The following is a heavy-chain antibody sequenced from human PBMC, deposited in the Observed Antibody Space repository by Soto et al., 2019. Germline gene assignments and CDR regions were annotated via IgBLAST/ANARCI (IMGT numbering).Heavy chain of an antibody. D-gene: IGHD6-6*01. CDR3: AREYSSSDAFYYYYYYYMDV. J-gene: IGHJ6*03. V-gene: IGHV3-33*01. Sequence: GGSLRLSCAASGFTFSSYGMHWVRQAPGKGLEWVAVIWYDGSNKYYADSVKGRFTISRDNSKNTLYLQMNSLRAEDTAVYYCAREYSSSDAFYYYYYYYMDVWGKGTTVTVSS. CDR2: IWYDGSNK. CDR1: GFTFSSYG.